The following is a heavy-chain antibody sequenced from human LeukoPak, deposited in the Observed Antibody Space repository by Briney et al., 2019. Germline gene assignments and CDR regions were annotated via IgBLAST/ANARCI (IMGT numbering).Heavy chain of an antibody. Sequence: GGSLRLSCAASGFTFSDYWMSWVRQAPGRGLEWVANIKQDGNEKNYVDSVRGRFSISRDNTKNSVYLQMNNLRAEDTAVYYCASRDALGYWGQGTLATVSS. J-gene: IGHJ4*02. D-gene: IGHD6-13*01. CDR3: ASRDALGY. V-gene: IGHV3-7*01. CDR1: GFTFSDYW. CDR2: IKQDGNEK.